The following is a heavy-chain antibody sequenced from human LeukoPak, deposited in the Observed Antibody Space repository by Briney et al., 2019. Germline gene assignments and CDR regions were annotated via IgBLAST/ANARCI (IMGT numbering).Heavy chain of an antibody. J-gene: IGHJ4*02. CDR1: GFTFSGYA. V-gene: IGHV3-23*01. CDR3: AKYYYGSGSYFDY. Sequence: GGSLRLSCAASGFTFSGYAMSWVRQAPGKGLEWVSAISGSGGSTYYADSVKGRFTISRDNSKNTLYLQMNSLRAEDTAVYYCAKYYYGSGSYFDYWGQGTLVTVSS. CDR2: ISGSGGST. D-gene: IGHD3-10*01.